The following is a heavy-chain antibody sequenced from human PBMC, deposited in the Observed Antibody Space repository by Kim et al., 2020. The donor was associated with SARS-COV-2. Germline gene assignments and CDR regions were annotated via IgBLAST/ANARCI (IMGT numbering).Heavy chain of an antibody. CDR3: TSVPGTTLAFWDAFD. CDR1: GFTFSVSA. Sequence: GGSLRLSCAASGFTFSVSAIHWVRQASGKGLEWVGRIRSKANTYASAYSASVKGSISISKDESKNTAHLQRNSLKNEDTAVYSCTSVPGTTLAFWDAFD. J-gene: IGHJ3*02. CDR2: IRSKANTYAS. D-gene: IGHD1-1*01. V-gene: IGHV3-73*01.